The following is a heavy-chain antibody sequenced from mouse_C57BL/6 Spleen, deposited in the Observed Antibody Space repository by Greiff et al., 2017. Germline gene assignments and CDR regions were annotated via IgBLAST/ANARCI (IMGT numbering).Heavy chain of an antibody. J-gene: IGHJ4*01. CDR1: GYTFTSYW. V-gene: IGHV1-69*01. CDR2: IDPSDSYT. CDR3: ARSGWLLRNYAMDY. Sequence: QVQLQQPGAELVMPGASVKLSCKASGYTFTSYWMHWVKQRPGQGLEWIGEIDPSDSYTNYNQKFQGKSTLTVDKSSSTAYMQLSSLTSDDSAVYYCARSGWLLRNYAMDYWGQGTSVTVAS. D-gene: IGHD2-3*01.